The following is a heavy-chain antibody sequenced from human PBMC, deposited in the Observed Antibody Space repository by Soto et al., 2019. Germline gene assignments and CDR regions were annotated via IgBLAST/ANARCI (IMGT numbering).Heavy chain of an antibody. CDR1: GYPFTGYY. V-gene: IGHV1-69*06. Sequence: VSCKASGYPFTGYYIHWVRQAPGQGLEWMGGLIPIYDEPNYAQKFQGRVTITADRSTATVYLELNSLRSEDTAVYFCARGRDPHRDPYGFDGWGQATTVTVSS. D-gene: IGHD3-10*01. CDR2: LIPIYDEP. CDR3: ARGRDPHRDPYGFDG. J-gene: IGHJ6*02.